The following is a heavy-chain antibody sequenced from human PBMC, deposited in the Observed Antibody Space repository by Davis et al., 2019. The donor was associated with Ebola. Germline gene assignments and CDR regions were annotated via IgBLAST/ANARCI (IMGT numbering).Heavy chain of an antibody. Sequence: GESLKISCAASGLTFSSYGMHWVRQAPGKGLEWVTFISYDGSNKYYADSVKGRFTISRDNSKNTLYLQMNSLRAEDTAVYYCVKEKTTVTTFWYFDLWGRGTLVTVSS. CDR1: GLTFSSYG. CDR2: ISYDGSNK. CDR3: VKEKTTVTTFWYFDL. D-gene: IGHD4-17*01. J-gene: IGHJ2*01. V-gene: IGHV3-30*18.